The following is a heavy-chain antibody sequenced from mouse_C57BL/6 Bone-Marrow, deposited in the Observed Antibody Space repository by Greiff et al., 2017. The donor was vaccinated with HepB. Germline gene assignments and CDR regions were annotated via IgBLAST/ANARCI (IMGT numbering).Heavy chain of an antibody. Sequence: QVHVKQSGAELARPGASVKLSCKASGYTFTSYGISWVKQRTGQGLEWIGEIYPRSGNTYYNEKFKGKATLTADKSSSTAYMELRSLTSEDSAVYFCARFTTADYWGQGTTLTVSS. D-gene: IGHD1-2*01. J-gene: IGHJ2*01. CDR2: IYPRSGNT. CDR3: ARFTTADY. CDR1: GYTFTSYG. V-gene: IGHV1-81*01.